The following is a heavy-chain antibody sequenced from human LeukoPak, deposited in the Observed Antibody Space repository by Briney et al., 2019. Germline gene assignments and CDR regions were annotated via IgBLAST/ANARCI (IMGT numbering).Heavy chain of an antibody. CDR2: IFYSGST. J-gene: IGHJ4*02. V-gene: IGHV4-61*01. CDR1: GVSVSSGSYY. Sequence: SETLSLTCTVSGVSVSSGSYYWSWIRQPPGKGLEWIGFIFYSGSTKYNPSLKSRVTISVDTSKNQFSLKLSSVTAADTAVYYCARDWGAYSYGYFDYWGQGTLVTVSS. D-gene: IGHD5-18*01. CDR3: ARDWGAYSYGYFDY.